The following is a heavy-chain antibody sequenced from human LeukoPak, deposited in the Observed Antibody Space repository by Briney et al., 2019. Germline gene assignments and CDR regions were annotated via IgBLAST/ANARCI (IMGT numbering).Heavy chain of an antibody. D-gene: IGHD2-2*01. V-gene: IGHV1-46*01. CDR2: INPSGGST. CDR1: GYTFTSYY. Sequence: ASVKVSCKASGYTFTSYYMHWVRQAPGQGLEWMGIINPSGGSTSYAQKFQGRVTMTRDTSTSTVYMERSSLRSEDTAVYYCARGRVPAAMSGPGWFDPWGQGTLVTVSS. J-gene: IGHJ5*02. CDR3: ARGRVPAAMSGPGWFDP.